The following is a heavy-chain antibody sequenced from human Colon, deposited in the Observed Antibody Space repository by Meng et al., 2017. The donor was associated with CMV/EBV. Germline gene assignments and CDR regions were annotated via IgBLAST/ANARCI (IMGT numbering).Heavy chain of an antibody. D-gene: IGHD3-3*01. CDR2: VSRRGETT. CDR3: AKTIFDSVKSGLGV. J-gene: IGHJ6*02. Sequence: GESLKISCAASGFNFGSYAMSWVRQAPGKGLEWVSDVSRRGETTYSTDSVKGRFSVSRDDSKNMVFLQMNSLTAEYTAIYYCAKTIFDSVKSGLGVWGQGTTVTVSS. CDR1: GFNFGSYA. V-gene: IGHV3-23*01.